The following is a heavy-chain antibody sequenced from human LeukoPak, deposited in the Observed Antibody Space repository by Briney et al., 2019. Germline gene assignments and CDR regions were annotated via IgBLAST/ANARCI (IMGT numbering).Heavy chain of an antibody. J-gene: IGHJ4*02. V-gene: IGHV1-2*02. Sequence: GASVKVSCKASGYTFTGYYMHWVRQAPGQGLEWMGWINPNSGGTNYAQKFQGRVTMTRDTSISTAYMELSRLRSDDTAVYYCARDYYYGSGSYLHFDYWGQGTLVTVSS. D-gene: IGHD3-10*01. CDR2: INPNSGGT. CDR3: ARDYYYGSGSYLHFDY. CDR1: GYTFTGYY.